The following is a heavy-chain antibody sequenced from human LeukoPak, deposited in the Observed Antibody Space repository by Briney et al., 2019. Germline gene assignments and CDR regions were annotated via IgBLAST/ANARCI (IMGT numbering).Heavy chain of an antibody. CDR2: IILIFGTA. CDR3: ASLNHYDILTGYYFAFDI. D-gene: IGHD3-9*01. V-gene: IGHV1-69*05. J-gene: IGHJ3*02. CDR1: GGTFSSYA. Sequence: SVKVSCKASGGTFSSYAISWVRQAPGQGLEWMGRIILIFGTANYAQKFQGRVTITTDESTSTAYMELSSLRSEDTAVYYCASLNHYDILTGYYFAFDIWGQGTMVTVSS.